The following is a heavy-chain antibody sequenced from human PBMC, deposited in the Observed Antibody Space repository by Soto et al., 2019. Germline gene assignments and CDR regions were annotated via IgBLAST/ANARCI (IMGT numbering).Heavy chain of an antibody. CDR1: GGSISSSNW. Sequence: QVQLQESGPGLVKPSGTLSLTCAVSGGSISSSNWWSWVRQPPGKGLEWIGEIYHSGSTNYNPSPTRRAPISVDKSHIQFALKLSSVTAADTAVYYCARVSGSYYYGMDVWGQGTTVTVSS. CDR2: IYHSGST. D-gene: IGHD1-26*01. V-gene: IGHV4-4*02. CDR3: ARVSGSYYYGMDV. J-gene: IGHJ6*02.